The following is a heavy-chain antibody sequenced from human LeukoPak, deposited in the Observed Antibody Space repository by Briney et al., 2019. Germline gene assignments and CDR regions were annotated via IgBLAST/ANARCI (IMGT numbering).Heavy chain of an antibody. CDR1: GGSISSYY. CDR3: ARSSDSSGYYVNDY. CDR2: IYYRGST. V-gene: IGHV4-59*01. Sequence: PSETLSLTCTVSGGSISSYYWSWIRQPPGKGLEWIGYIYYRGSTNYNPSLKSRVTISVDTSKNQFSLKLSSVTAADTAVYYCARSSDSSGYYVNDYWGQGTLVTVSS. D-gene: IGHD3-22*01. J-gene: IGHJ4*02.